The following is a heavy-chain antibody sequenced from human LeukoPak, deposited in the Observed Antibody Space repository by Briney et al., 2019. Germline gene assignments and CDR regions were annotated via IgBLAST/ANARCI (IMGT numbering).Heavy chain of an antibody. D-gene: IGHD6-13*01. Sequence: SETLSLTCAVSDYSVTSAYYWGWIRQFPGKELEWIGSIFHGETTYYNPSLESRVAISVDPSKNQFSLRLTSVTAADTAVYYCARVGSSWYWDDYWGQGTLVTVSS. CDR3: ARVGSSWYWDDY. CDR1: DYSVTSAYY. V-gene: IGHV4-38-2*01. CDR2: IFHGETT. J-gene: IGHJ4*02.